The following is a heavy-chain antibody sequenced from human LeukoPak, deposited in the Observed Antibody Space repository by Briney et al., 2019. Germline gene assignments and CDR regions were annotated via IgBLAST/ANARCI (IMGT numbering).Heavy chain of an antibody. J-gene: IGHJ6*03. D-gene: IGHD6-6*01. Sequence: GGSLRLSCAASGFTFSSYEMNWVRQAPGKGLEWVSYISSRGSTIYYADSVKGRFTISRDNAKNSLYLQMNSLRAEDTAVYYCARDRYSSSPYYYYYYMDVWGKGTTVTVSS. CDR3: ARDRYSSSPYYYYYYMDV. CDR2: ISSRGSTI. V-gene: IGHV3-48*03. CDR1: GFTFSSYE.